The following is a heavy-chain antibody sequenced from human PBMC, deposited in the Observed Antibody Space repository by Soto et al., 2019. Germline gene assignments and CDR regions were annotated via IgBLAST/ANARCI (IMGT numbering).Heavy chain of an antibody. D-gene: IGHD2-2*01. J-gene: IGHJ4*02. CDR2: ISGSGGST. CDR1: GFTFSSYA. Sequence: GGSLRLSCAASGFTFSSYAMSWVRQAPGKGLEWVSAISGSGGSTYYADSVKGRFTISRDNSKNTLYLQMNSLRAEDTAVYYCAKAGVRCSSTSCYRKPYFDYWGQGTLVTVSS. V-gene: IGHV3-23*01. CDR3: AKAGVRCSSTSCYRKPYFDY.